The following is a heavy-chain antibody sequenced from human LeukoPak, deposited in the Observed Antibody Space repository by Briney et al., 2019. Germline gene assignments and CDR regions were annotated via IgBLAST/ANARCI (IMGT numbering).Heavy chain of an antibody. CDR2: ISSSSYI. V-gene: IGHV3-21*01. Sequence: PGGSLRPSCAASGFTFSSYDMNWVRQAPGKGLEWVSSISSSSYIYYSDSVKGRFTMSRDNAKNSLYLQMNSLRTEDTAVYYCARDLVLSRSVGASEKIDYWGQGTLVTVSS. CDR1: GFTFSSYD. CDR3: ARDLVLSRSVGASEKIDY. J-gene: IGHJ4*02. D-gene: IGHD1-26*01.